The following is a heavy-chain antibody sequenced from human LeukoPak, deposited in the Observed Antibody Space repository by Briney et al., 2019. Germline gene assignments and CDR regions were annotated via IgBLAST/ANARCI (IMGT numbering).Heavy chain of an antibody. J-gene: IGHJ4*02. CDR1: GFTVSNNY. V-gene: IGHV3-53*01. Sequence: GGSLRLSCAASGFTVSNNYMSWVRQAPGKGLEWVSAIYSGGNTYYSDSVKGRFTISRDNSKNTLYLQMNSLRAGDTAVYYCARQVGASTTFDSWGQGTLVTVSS. CDR2: IYSGGNT. D-gene: IGHD1-26*01. CDR3: ARQVGASTTFDS.